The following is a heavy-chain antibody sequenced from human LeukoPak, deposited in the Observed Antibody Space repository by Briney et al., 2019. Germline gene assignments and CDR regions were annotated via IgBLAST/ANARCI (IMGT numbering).Heavy chain of an antibody. J-gene: IGHJ4*02. CDR1: GYTFTGYY. Sequence: ASVKVSCKASGYTFTGYYMHWVRQAPGQGLEWMGWINPNSGGTNYAQKFQGRVTMTRDTSISTAYMELSRLRSDDTAVYYCARDRGYSSSWYGTDYWGQGTLVTVSS. CDR2: INPNSGGT. D-gene: IGHD6-13*01. V-gene: IGHV1-2*02. CDR3: ARDRGYSSSWYGTDY.